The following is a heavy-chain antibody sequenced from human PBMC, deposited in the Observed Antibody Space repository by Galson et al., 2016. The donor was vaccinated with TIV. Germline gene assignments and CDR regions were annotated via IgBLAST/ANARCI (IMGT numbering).Heavy chain of an antibody. CDR1: GLNIRSNW. J-gene: IGHJ4*02. D-gene: IGHD3-22*01. Sequence: SLRLSCAASGLNIRSNWMHWVRQAPGKGLVWVSRINSEGSRIHYADSLKGRFTISRDNAKNTLYLQINSLSAEDTAVYYCASGTYFYDSSGYYPLGFWGQGTLVTVSS. CDR2: INSEGSRI. CDR3: ASGTYFYDSSGYYPLGF. V-gene: IGHV3-74*01.